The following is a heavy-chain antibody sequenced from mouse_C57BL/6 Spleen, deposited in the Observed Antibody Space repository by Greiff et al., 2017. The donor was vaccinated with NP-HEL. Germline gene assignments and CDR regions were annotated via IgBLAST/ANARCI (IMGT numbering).Heavy chain of an antibody. CDR3: ARWDYYGSSQDAMDY. D-gene: IGHD1-1*01. V-gene: IGHV1-19*01. Sequence: VQLQQSGPVLVKPGASVKMSCKASGYTFTDYYMNWVKQSHGKSLEWIGVINPYNGGTSYNQKFKGKATLTVDKSSSTAYMELNSLTSEDSAVYYCARWDYYGSSQDAMDYWGQGTSVTVSS. CDR1: GYTFTDYY. J-gene: IGHJ4*01. CDR2: INPYNGGT.